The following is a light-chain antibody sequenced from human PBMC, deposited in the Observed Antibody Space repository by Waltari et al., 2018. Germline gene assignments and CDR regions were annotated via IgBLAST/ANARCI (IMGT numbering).Light chain of an antibody. CDR3: QQYHTYWT. Sequence: DIQMTQSPSSLSASVGDRVTITCRASQSISSYLNWYQQKPGKAPKLLIYAASSLQSGVPSRFSGSGSGTDFTLTISSLQPEDFATYYCQQYHTYWTFGQGTKVEIK. V-gene: IGKV1-39*01. CDR2: AAS. CDR1: QSISSY. J-gene: IGKJ1*01.